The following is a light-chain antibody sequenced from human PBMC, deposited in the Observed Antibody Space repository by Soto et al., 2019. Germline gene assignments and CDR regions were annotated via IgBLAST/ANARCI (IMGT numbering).Light chain of an antibody. V-gene: IGKV2-28*01. CDR1: QSLLHTNGYNY. CDR2: LSS. J-gene: IGKJ1*01. Sequence: DIVMTQSPLSLPVTPGEPASISCRTSQSLLHTNGYNYLDWYLQKPGQSPQVLIYLSSKRASGVPDRFSGSGSGTDFTLKISRVEAEDVGIYYCMQALQTPPTFGQGTKGDIK. CDR3: MQALQTPPT.